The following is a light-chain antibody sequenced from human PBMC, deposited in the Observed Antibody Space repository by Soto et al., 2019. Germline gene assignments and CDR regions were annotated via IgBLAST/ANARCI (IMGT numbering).Light chain of an antibody. Sequence: DLQMTQSPTSLSASVGDRVTITCRASQDIRNFVAWYQQKPGKAPKLLIYAAFTLQSGVPSRFSGSGSGTDFTLTINSLQPEDVATYSCQKYSSVPVFGPGTKVEIK. CDR3: QKYSSVPV. CDR1: QDIRNF. V-gene: IGKV1-27*01. J-gene: IGKJ3*01. CDR2: AAF.